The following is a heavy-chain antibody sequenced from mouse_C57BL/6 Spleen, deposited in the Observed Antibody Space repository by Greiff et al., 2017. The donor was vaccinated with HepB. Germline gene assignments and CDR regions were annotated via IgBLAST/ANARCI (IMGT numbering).Heavy chain of an antibody. Sequence: EVMLVESGGGLVKPGGSLKLSCAASGFTFSSYAMSWVRQTPEKRLEWVATISDGGSYTYYPDNVKGRFTISRDNAKNNLYLQMSHLKSEDTAMYYCAREGDGYYFYWGQGTTLTVSS. CDR2: ISDGGSYT. V-gene: IGHV5-4*01. CDR1: GFTFSSYA. J-gene: IGHJ2*01. D-gene: IGHD2-3*01. CDR3: AREGDGYYFY.